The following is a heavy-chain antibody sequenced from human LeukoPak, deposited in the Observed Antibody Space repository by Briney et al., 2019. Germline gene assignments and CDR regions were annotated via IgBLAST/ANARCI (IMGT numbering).Heavy chain of an antibody. J-gene: IGHJ3*02. V-gene: IGHV4-59*01. Sequence: PSETLSLTCTVSGGSISSYYWSWIRQPPGKGLEWIGYIYYSGSTNYNPSLKSRVTISVDTSKNQFSLKLSSVTAADTAVYYCARARVEILSNAFDIWGQGTMVTVSS. D-gene: IGHD3-16*02. CDR2: IYYSGST. CDR1: GGSISSYY. CDR3: ARARVEILSNAFDI.